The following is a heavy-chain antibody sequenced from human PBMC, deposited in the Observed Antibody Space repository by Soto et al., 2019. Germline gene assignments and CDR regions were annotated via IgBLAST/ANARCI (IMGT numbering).Heavy chain of an antibody. D-gene: IGHD3-3*01. V-gene: IGHV1-3*01. CDR1: GYTFTSYA. CDR3: ARAKTYDFWSGYAYYFDY. J-gene: IGHJ4*01. CDR2: INAGNGNT. Sequence: ASVKVSCKASGYTFTSYAMHWVRQAPGQRLEWMGWINAGNGNTKYSQKFQGRVTITRDTSASTAYMELSSLRSEDTAVYYCARAKTYDFWSGYAYYFDYWGHGTLVTVSS.